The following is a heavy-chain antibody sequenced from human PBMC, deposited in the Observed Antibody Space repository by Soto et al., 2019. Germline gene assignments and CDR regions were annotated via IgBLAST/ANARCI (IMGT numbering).Heavy chain of an antibody. CDR1: WDIFSVNIAS. CDR2: TYYKSQWYY. CDR3: ARDRQYVPGVKIAVGTFDP. D-gene: IGHD6-19*01. Sequence: QALXLTCVISWDIFSVNIASFNFIRQSPSRGLELLGRTYYKSQWYYDYAVSVKSRITMNPDTSKNQFSLQLNSVSTDDTAVYYCARDRQYVPGVKIAVGTFDPWGQGPLVTVSS. J-gene: IGHJ5*02. V-gene: IGHV6-1*01.